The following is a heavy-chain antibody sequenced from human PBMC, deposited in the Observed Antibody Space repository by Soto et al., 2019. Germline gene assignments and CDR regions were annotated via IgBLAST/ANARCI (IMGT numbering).Heavy chain of an antibody. CDR2: ISAYNGNT. J-gene: IGHJ4*02. V-gene: IGHV1-18*01. Sequence: ASVKGSCKASGYTFTSYGISWVRQAPGQGLEWMGWISAYNGNTNYAQKLQGRGTMTTDTSTSTAYMQLRSLSSDDTAVYYCARSYCGGDCYAKDFDYWGQGTLVTVSS. CDR3: ARSYCGGDCYAKDFDY. CDR1: GYTFTSYG. D-gene: IGHD2-21*02.